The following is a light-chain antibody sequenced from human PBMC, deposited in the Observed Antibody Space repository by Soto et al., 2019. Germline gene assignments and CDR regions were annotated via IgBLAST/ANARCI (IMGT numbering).Light chain of an antibody. CDR2: HAS. CDR1: QSINTN. CDR3: QQPTVWPFT. Sequence: EIVLTQSPATLYLSPGERATLSCRASQSINTNLAWYQQSPGRSPRLFIYHASTRATGIPDRFSGSGSGTEFTLTIPRLQSADFAVYSCQQPTVWPFTFGGGTKV. V-gene: IGKV3-15*01. J-gene: IGKJ4*01.